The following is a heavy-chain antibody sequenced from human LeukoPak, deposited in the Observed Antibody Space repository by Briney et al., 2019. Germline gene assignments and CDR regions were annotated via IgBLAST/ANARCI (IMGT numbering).Heavy chain of an antibody. J-gene: IGHJ4*02. D-gene: IGHD3-22*01. CDR3: ARAMISGSEY. Sequence: GGSLRLSCAVSGFTFTTYGMHWVRQAPGKGLEWVAVIWYDGNNIYYADSVKGRFTISRDNSKNTLYLQMNSLRAEDTAVYYCARAMISGSEYWGQGTLVTVSS. V-gene: IGHV3-33*01. CDR1: GFTFTTYG. CDR2: IWYDGNNI.